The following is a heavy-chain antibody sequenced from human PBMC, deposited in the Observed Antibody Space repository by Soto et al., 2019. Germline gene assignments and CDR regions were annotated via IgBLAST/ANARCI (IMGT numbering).Heavy chain of an antibody. D-gene: IGHD6-19*01. CDR1: GFTFSSYW. CDR2: IYQDGSET. J-gene: IGHJ4*02. Sequence: GGSLRLSCAASGFTFSSYWMTWVRQAPGKGLEWVANIYQDGSETYYVDSVKGRFTISRDNAKDSLYLQTNSLRAEDTAVYFCARDRGSGLYRAGSDYWGQGTLVTVSS. V-gene: IGHV3-7*01. CDR3: ARDRGSGLYRAGSDY.